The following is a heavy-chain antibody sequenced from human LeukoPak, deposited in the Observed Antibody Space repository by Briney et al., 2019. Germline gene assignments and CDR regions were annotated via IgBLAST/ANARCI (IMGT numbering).Heavy chain of an antibody. V-gene: IGHV4-38-2*02. J-gene: IGHJ4*02. Sequence: SETLSLTCTVSGYSISSGYYWGWIRQPPGKGLEWIGTIYHSVKTYYSPSLKSRVTISIDTSKNQLSLKLSSVTAADTAVYYCAKDTLVGATPPPSNYWGQGTLVTVSS. D-gene: IGHD1-26*01. CDR3: AKDTLVGATPPPSNY. CDR2: IYHSVKT. CDR1: GYSISSGYY.